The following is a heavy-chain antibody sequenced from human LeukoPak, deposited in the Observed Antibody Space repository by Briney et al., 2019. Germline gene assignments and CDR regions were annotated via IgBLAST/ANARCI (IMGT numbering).Heavy chain of an antibody. V-gene: IGHV4-34*01. J-gene: IGHJ4*02. D-gene: IGHD6-13*01. CDR1: GGSFSGYY. CDR3: ARGKSVAAVDY. CDR2: INHSGST. Sequence: SETLPLTCAVYGGSFSGYYWSWIRQPPGKGLEWIGEINHSGSTNYNPSLKSRVTISVDTSKNQFSLKLSSVTAADTAVYYCARGKSVAAVDYWGQGTLVTVSS.